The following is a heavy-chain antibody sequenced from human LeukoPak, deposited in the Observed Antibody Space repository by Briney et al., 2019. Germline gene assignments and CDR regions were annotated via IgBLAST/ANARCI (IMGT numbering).Heavy chain of an antibody. CDR1: GYTFTSYG. V-gene: IGHV1-3*03. J-gene: IGHJ4*02. CDR2: INAGNGNT. D-gene: IGHD3-3*01. Sequence: GASVKVSCKASGYTFTSYGISWVRQAPGQRLEWMGWINAGNGNTKYSQEFQGRVTITRDTSASTAYMELSSLRSEDMAVYYCARARTIFGVVRELFDYWGQGTLVTVSS. CDR3: ARARTIFGVVRELFDY.